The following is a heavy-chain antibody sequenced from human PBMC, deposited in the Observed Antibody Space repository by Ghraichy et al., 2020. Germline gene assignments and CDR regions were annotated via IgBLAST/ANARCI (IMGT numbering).Heavy chain of an antibody. Sequence: GGSLRLSCAASGFTFSSYAMSWVRQAPGKGLEWVSAISGSGGSTYYADSVKGRFTISRDNSKNTLYLQMNSLRAEDTAVYYCAESGWLVPTADFQHWGQGTLVTVSS. D-gene: IGHD6-19*01. CDR2: ISGSGGST. CDR1: GFTFSSYA. J-gene: IGHJ1*01. V-gene: IGHV3-23*01. CDR3: AESGWLVPTADFQH.